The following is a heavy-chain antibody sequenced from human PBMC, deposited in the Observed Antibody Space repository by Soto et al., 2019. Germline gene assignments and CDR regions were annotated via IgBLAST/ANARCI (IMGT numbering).Heavy chain of an antibody. V-gene: IGHV3-33*01. CDR2: IWYDGSNT. CDR3: DIAMAGKWHPCDY. D-gene: IGHD6-19*01. J-gene: IGHJ4*01. CDR1: GFFFRDFG. Sequence: QVQLVESGGGVVQPGGSLRLSCVASGFFFRDFGMHWVRQAPGKGLEWVSVIWYDGSNTYQGESVKGRFTMSRDISKNTLYLKMDSLRPEDTAVYYCDIAMAGKWHPCDYWGNGTLVTVSS.